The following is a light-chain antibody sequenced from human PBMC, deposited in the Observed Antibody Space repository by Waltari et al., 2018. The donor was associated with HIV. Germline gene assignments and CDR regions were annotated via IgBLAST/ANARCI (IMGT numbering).Light chain of an antibody. V-gene: IGLV3-19*01. Sequence: SSELTQEPSVSVALGQTVRIPCQGDSLRTSFSAWYQQKPGQAPTLVLSCENHRPSGVSDRFSGSMSGNTASLTITGAQAEDEADYYCNSRDTAGDLVLFGGGTKVTVL. CDR1: SLRTSF. J-gene: IGLJ2*01. CDR3: NSRDTAGDLVL. CDR2: CEN.